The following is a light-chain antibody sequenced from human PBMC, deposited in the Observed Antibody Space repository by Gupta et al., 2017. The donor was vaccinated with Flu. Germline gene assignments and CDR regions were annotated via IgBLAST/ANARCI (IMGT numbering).Light chain of an antibody. CDR3: QQYNSWPYT. CDR1: HDIAYH. V-gene: IGKV3-15*01. J-gene: IGKJ3*01. CDR2: DAS. Sequence: EKVLTQSPATLSVSPGESATLSCRASHDIAYHLAWYQQMPGQAPRLLIYDASTRATARPARFSGSGSGTEFTLTISSLQSEDFAIYYCQQYNSWPYTFGHGTNVDIK.